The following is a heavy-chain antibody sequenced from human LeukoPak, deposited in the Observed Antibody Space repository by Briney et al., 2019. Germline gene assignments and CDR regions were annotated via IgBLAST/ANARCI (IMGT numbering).Heavy chain of an antibody. Sequence: PSETLSLTCTVSGGSISSGGYYWSWIRQHPGKGLEWIGYIYYSGSTYYNPSLKSRVTISVDTSKNQFSLKLSSVTAADTAVYYCARRGVGALYRGPNWFDPWGQGTLVTVSS. CDR2: IYYSGST. J-gene: IGHJ5*02. V-gene: IGHV4-31*03. CDR1: GGSISSGGYY. D-gene: IGHD1-26*01. CDR3: ARRGVGALYRGPNWFDP.